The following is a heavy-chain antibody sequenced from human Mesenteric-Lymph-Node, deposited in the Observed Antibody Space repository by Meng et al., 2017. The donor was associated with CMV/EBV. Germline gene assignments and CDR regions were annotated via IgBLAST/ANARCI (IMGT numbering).Heavy chain of an antibody. Sequence: SETLSLTCTVSGGSIISSNYYWGWIRQPPGKGLEWIESIHYSGRTYDHPSLKSRVTMSVDTSKNQLSLKVRSVTAADTAVYYCAGDLYDSRGYYWFDYWGQGMLVTVSS. V-gene: IGHV4-39*07. D-gene: IGHD3-22*01. J-gene: IGHJ5*01. CDR3: AGDLYDSRGYYWFDY. CDR1: GGSIISSNYY. CDR2: IHYSGRT.